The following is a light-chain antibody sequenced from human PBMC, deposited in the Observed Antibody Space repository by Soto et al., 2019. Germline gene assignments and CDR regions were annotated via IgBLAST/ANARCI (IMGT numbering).Light chain of an antibody. CDR2: GAS. CDR1: QSVSSN. CDR3: QQYDNWPPLT. V-gene: IGKV3-15*01. J-gene: IGKJ4*01. Sequence: EIVLTQSPATLSLSPGERATLSCRASQSVSSNLAWYQQKPGQAPRLLIYGASTRATGVPARFSGSGSGTEFTLTISTLQSEDFAVYYCQQYDNWPPLTFGGGTMVDIK.